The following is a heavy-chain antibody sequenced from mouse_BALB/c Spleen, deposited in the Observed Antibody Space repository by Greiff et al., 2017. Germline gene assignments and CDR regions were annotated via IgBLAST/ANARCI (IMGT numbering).Heavy chain of an antibody. CDR1: GFSLTDYG. Sequence: VQLQQSGPGLVAPSQSLSITCTVSGFSLTDYGVSWIRQPPGKGLEWLGVIWGGGSTYYNSALKSRLSISKDNSKSQVFLKMNSLQTDDTAMYYCAKHPVYYGSSYEGYFDVWGAGTTVTVSS. CDR3: AKHPVYYGSSYEGYFDV. V-gene: IGHV2-6-5*01. CDR2: IWGGGST. D-gene: IGHD1-1*01. J-gene: IGHJ1*01.